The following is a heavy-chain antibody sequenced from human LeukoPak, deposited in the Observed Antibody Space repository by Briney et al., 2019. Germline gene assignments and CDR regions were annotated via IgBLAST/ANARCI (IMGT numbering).Heavy chain of an antibody. CDR2: INPDGSTT. V-gene: IGHV3-74*01. CDR1: GFAFRNYW. Sequence: GGSLRLSCVASGFAFRNYWMYWVRQGPGKGLVWLSRINPDGSTTTYADSVKGRSTISRDNANRMLSLHINSLRVEDSAVYYCAKDYVVGSIDYWGQGTLVTVSS. J-gene: IGHJ4*02. D-gene: IGHD2-21*01. CDR3: AKDYVVGSIDY.